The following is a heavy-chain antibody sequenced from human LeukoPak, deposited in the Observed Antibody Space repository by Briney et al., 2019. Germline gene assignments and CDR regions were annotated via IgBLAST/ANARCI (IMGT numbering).Heavy chain of an antibody. D-gene: IGHD6-6*01. CDR1: GGTFSSCA. Sequence: SVKVSCKASGGTFSSCAISWVRQAPGQGLEWMGGIIPIFGTANYAQKFQGRVTITADESTSTAYMELSSLRSEDTAVYYCARDRSIAAHYNWFDPWGQGTLVTVSS. CDR2: IIPIFGTA. J-gene: IGHJ5*02. V-gene: IGHV1-69*01. CDR3: ARDRSIAAHYNWFDP.